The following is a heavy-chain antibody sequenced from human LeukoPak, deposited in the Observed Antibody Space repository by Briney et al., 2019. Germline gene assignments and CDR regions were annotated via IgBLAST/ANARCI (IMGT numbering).Heavy chain of an antibody. J-gene: IGHJ6*03. CDR2: IKQDGSEK. CDR1: GFTVNSNY. V-gene: IGHV3-7*01. Sequence: GGSLRLSCVVSGFTVNSNYMNWVRQAPGKGLEWVANIKQDGSEKYYVDSVKGRFTISRDNAKNSLYLQMNSLRAEDTAVYYCTRHPQNYYYMDVWGKGTTVTVSS. CDR3: TRHPQNYYYMDV.